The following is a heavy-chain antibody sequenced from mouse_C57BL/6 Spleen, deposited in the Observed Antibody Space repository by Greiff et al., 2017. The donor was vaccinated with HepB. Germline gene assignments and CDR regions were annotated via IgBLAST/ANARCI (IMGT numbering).Heavy chain of an antibody. CDR3: ARGRLGYYAMDY. Sequence: DVMLVESGGGLVKPGGSLKLSCAASGFTFSDYGMHWVRQAPEKGLEWVAYISSGSSTIYYADTVKGRFTISRDNAKNALFLQMTSLRSEDTAMYYGARGRLGYYAMDYWGQGTSVTVSS. D-gene: IGHD3-1*01. CDR1: GFTFSDYG. J-gene: IGHJ4*01. V-gene: IGHV5-17*01. CDR2: ISSGSSTI.